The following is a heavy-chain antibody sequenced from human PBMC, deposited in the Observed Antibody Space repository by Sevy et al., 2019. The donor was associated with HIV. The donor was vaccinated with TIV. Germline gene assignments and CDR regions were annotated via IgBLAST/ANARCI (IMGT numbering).Heavy chain of an antibody. Sequence: ASVKVSCKASGGTFSSYAISWVRQAPGQGLEWMGRIIPIFGTANYAQKFQGRVTITADESTSTAYMELGSLGSEDTAVYYCAGVGGPGCSGGSCSDYWGQGTLVTVSS. CDR3: AGVGGPGCSGGSCSDY. J-gene: IGHJ4*02. CDR2: IIPIFGTA. V-gene: IGHV1-69*13. CDR1: GGTFSSYA. D-gene: IGHD2-15*01.